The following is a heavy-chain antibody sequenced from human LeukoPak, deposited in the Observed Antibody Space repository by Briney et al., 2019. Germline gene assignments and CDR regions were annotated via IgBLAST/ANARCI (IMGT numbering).Heavy chain of an antibody. J-gene: IGHJ4*02. CDR1: GGSFSGYY. Sequence: PSGTLSLTCAVYGGSFSGYYWSWIRQPPGKGLEWIGEINHSGSTNYNPSLKSRVTISVDTSKNQYSLKLSSVTAADTAVYYCARGNVSDFWGEGTLVTVSS. D-gene: IGHD5/OR15-5a*01. CDR2: INHSGST. V-gene: IGHV4-34*01. CDR3: ARGNVSDF.